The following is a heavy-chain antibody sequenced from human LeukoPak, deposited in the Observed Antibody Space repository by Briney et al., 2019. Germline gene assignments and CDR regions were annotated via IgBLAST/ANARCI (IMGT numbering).Heavy chain of an antibody. V-gene: IGHV3-7*01. CDR2: IKQDGSEK. J-gene: IGHJ4*02. Sequence: GGSLRLFCAASGFTFRRYWTSWVRQAPGKGLEWVANIKQDGSEKYYVDSVKGRFTVSRDNARNSLYLQMNSLRAEDTAVYYCARLDDLFDYWGQGSLITVSS. CDR1: GFTFRRYW. CDR3: ARLDDLFDY.